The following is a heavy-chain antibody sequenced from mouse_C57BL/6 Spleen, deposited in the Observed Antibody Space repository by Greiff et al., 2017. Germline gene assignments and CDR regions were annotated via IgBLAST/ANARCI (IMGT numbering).Heavy chain of an antibody. J-gene: IGHJ3*01. CDR1: GYTFTSYW. D-gene: IGHD4-1*01. CDR3: ARSTGTRGAWFAY. V-gene: IGHV1-53*01. Sequence: VQLQQPGTELVKPGASVKLSCKASGYTFTSYWMHWVKQRPGQGLEWIGNINPSNGGTNYNEKFKSKATLTVDKSSSTAYMQLSSLTSEDSAVYYCARSTGTRGAWFAYWGQGTLVTVSA. CDR2: INPSNGGT.